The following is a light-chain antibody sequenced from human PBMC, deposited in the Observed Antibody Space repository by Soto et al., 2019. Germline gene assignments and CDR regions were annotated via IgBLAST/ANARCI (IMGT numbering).Light chain of an antibody. CDR3: SSYAGNNNYV. CDR2: EVS. V-gene: IGLV2-8*01. CDR1: SSDIGRYKY. Sequence: QPVLTQPPSASGSPGQSVTISCTGTSSDIGRYKYVSWYQQHPGKAPKVLISEVSERPSGVPDRFSGSKSGNTASLTVSGLQPEDEADYYCSSYAGNNNYVFGTGTQLTVL. J-gene: IGLJ7*01.